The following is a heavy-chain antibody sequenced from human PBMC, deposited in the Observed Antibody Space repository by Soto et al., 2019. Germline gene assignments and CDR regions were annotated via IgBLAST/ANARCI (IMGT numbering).Heavy chain of an antibody. CDR2: IYYSPST. CDR1: GGSISSYY. CDR3: ARGSPRFDP. Sequence: TLSLTCTVSGGSISSYYWSWIRQPPGKGLEWIGYIYYSPSTTYTPSLKGRVTISVDTSKNHFSLKLSSVNSADTAVYYCARGSPRFDPWGQGTLVTVSS. V-gene: IGHV4-59*01. J-gene: IGHJ5*02.